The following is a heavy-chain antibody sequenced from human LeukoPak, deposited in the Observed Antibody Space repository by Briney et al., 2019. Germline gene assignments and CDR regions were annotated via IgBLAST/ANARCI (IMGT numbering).Heavy chain of an antibody. CDR2: INTNTGNP. D-gene: IGHD2-2*01. V-gene: IGHV7-4-1*02. J-gene: IGHJ4*02. CDR1: GYIFTNDG. CDR3: GRDYAWAQGY. Sequence: GASVKVSCKASGYIFTNDGMNWVRQAPGQGLEWMGWINTNTGNPTYAQGFTGRFVFSLDTSVSTAYLQISSLHAEDTAVYYCGRDYAWAQGYWGQGTLVTVSS.